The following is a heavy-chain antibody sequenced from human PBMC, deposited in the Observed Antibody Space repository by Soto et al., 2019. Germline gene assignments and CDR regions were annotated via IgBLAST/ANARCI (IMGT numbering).Heavy chain of an antibody. CDR3: AHRRQNLDAFDI. V-gene: IGHV2-5*02. Sequence: QITLKESGPTLVKPTQTLTLTCTFSGFSLSTSGVGVGWIRQPPGKALEWIALIYWDDDKDYSPSLKSRLTITKDTSKNQVVLAMTNMDPVDTARYYCAHRRQNLDAFDIWGQGTLVTVSS. J-gene: IGHJ3*02. CDR2: IYWDDDK. CDR1: GFSLSTSGVG.